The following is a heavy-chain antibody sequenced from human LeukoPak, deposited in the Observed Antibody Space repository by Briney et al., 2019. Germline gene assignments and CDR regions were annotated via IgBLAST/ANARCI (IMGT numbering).Heavy chain of an antibody. CDR2: IYYSGST. D-gene: IGHD6-19*01. Sequence: SETLSLTCTVSGGSISSSSYYWGWIRQPPGKGLQWIGSIYYSGSTYYNPSLKSRVTISVDTSKNQFSLKLSSVTAADTAVYYCAREVQGSGLYYWGQGTLVTVSS. V-gene: IGHV4-39*02. J-gene: IGHJ4*02. CDR1: GGSISSSSYY. CDR3: AREVQGSGLYY.